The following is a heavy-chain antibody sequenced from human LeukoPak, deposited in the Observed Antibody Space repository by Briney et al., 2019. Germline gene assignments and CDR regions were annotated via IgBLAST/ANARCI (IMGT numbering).Heavy chain of an antibody. D-gene: IGHD3-22*01. Sequence: SVKVSCEASGGTFSSYAMSWVRQAPGQGLEWVGGIIPIFGTANYAQKFQGRVTFTADESTSTAYRELSSLRSEDTAVYYCARGRFNYDSSGYSSFYYWGQGTRVTVPS. V-gene: IGHV1-69*13. CDR3: ARGRFNYDSSGYSSFYY. CDR1: GGTFSSYA. CDR2: IIPIFGTA. J-gene: IGHJ4*02.